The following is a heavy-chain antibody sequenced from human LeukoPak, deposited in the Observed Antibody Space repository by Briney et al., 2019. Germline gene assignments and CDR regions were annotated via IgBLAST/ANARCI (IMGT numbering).Heavy chain of an antibody. Sequence: PGGSLRLSCAASGFTFSSYEMNWVRQAPGKGLEWVSYIGSSGSTIYYADSVKGRFTISRDNAKNSLYLQMNSLRAEDTAVYYCARDRGYCSSTSCPDPLYYYYGMDVWGKGTTVTVSS. D-gene: IGHD2-2*01. CDR1: GFTFSSYE. J-gene: IGHJ6*04. CDR2: IGSSGSTI. CDR3: ARDRGYCSSTSCPDPLYYYYGMDV. V-gene: IGHV3-48*03.